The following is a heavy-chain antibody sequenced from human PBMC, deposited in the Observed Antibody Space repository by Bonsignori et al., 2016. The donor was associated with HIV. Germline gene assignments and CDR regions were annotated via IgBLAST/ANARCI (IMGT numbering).Heavy chain of an antibody. D-gene: IGHD3-10*01. CDR2: IYHSGST. J-gene: IGHJ6*03. Sequence: WIRQPPGKGLEWIGSIYHSGSTYYNPSLKSRVTISVDTSKNQFSLKLSSVTAADTAVYYCARHRGPRGCYMDVWGKGTTVTVSS. CDR3: ARHRGPRGCYMDV. V-gene: IGHV4-38-2*01.